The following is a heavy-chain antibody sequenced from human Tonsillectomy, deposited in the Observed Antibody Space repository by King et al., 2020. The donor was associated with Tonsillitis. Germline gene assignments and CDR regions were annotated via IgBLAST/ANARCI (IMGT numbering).Heavy chain of an antibody. D-gene: IGHD3-9*01. CDR1: GGSISISSYS. Sequence: LQLQESGPGLVKPSETLSLTCTVSGGSISISSYSWGWIRQPPGKGLEWIATFHYSGSTYYNPSLNSRATISLDTSKTQFSLKRTSVTAADTAGYYCARRPTGYPNWFDPWGQGTLVTVSS. V-gene: IGHV4-39*01. CDR2: FHYSGST. CDR3: ARRPTGYPNWFDP. J-gene: IGHJ5*02.